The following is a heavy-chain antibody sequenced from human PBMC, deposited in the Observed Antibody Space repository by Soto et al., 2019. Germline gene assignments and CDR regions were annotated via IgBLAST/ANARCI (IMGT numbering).Heavy chain of an antibody. J-gene: IGHJ4*02. V-gene: IGHV1-3*01. Sequence: ASVKVSCKASGYTFTSYAMRWVRQAPGQRLEWMGWINAGNGNTKYSQKFQGRVTITRDTSASTAYMELSSLRSEDTAVYYCARGVPLYCSSTSCYVYWGQGTLVTVSS. CDR2: INAGNGNT. CDR1: GYTFTSYA. CDR3: ARGVPLYCSSTSCYVY. D-gene: IGHD2-2*01.